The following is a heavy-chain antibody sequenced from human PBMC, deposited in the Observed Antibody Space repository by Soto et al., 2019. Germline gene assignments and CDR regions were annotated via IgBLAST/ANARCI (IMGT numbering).Heavy chain of an antibody. CDR3: VSEYYYMDV. CDR2: ISSRSSTM. D-gene: IGHD3-10*01. J-gene: IGHJ6*03. CDR1: GFTFSSYS. Sequence: EVQLVESGGGLVQPGGSLRLSCAASGFTFSSYSMNWVRQAPGKGLEWVCYISSRSSTMYYADSVKGRFTISRDNAKNSLYRQMNSLIAEDTAVEYFVSEYYYMDVLGKGTTVTVSS. V-gene: IGHV3-48*01.